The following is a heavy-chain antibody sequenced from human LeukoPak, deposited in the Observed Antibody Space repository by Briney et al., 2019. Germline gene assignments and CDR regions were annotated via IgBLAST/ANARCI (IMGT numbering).Heavy chain of an antibody. V-gene: IGHV3-21*01. D-gene: IGHD2-15*01. CDR2: ISSSSSYI. CDR3: ARILNYNYCSGGSCYSGPFDY. CDR1: GFTFSSYS. J-gene: IGHJ4*02. Sequence: PGGSLRLSCAASGFTFSSYSMNWVRQAPGKGLEWVSSISSSSSYIYYADSVKGRFTVSRDNAKNALFLHMNSMRAEDTAVYYCARILNYNYCSGGSCYSGPFDYWGQGTLVTVSS.